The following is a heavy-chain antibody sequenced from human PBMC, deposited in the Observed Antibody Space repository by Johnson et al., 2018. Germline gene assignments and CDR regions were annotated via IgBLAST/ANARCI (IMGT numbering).Heavy chain of an antibody. J-gene: IGHJ6*03. V-gene: IGHV3-64*01. Sequence: VQLVQSGGGLVQPGGSLRLSCAASGFTFSSYAMHWVRQAPGKGLEYVSAISSNGGSTYYANSVKGRFTIARDKSKNPLYLQMGSLRAEDMAVYYCAREAYYDFWSGYYYYYYYMDVWGKGTTVTVSS. D-gene: IGHD3-3*01. CDR3: AREAYYDFWSGYYYYYYYMDV. CDR2: ISSNGGST. CDR1: GFTFSSYA.